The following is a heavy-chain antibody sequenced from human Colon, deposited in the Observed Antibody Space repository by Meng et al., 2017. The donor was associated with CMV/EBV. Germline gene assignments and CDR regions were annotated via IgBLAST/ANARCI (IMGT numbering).Heavy chain of an antibody. CDR3: AKRVQPDSGYSN. CDR1: GYAFPANF. D-gene: IGHD3-22*01. V-gene: IGHV1-2*02. CDR2: INPPKSDT. Sequence: VPLLKPGPEVTKPGASLNLSFKASGYAFPANFMHWVRQAPGQGLEWTVWINPPKSDTKYAQKLESMVTITRDTSISTVYMELNSLTSDDTAVYYCAKRVQPDSGYSNWGQGTLVTVSS. J-gene: IGHJ4*02.